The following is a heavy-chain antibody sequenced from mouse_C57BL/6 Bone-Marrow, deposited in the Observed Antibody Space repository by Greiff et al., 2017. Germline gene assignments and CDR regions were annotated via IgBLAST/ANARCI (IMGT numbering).Heavy chain of an antibody. V-gene: IGHV1-78*01. Sequence: VKLVESDAELVKPGASVKISCKVSGYTFTDHTIHWMKQRPEQGLEWIGYIYPRDGSTKYNEKFKGKATLTADKSSSTAYMQLNSLTSEDSAVYFCARRSNYVGHFDYWGQGTTLTVSS. D-gene: IGHD2-5*01. J-gene: IGHJ2*01. CDR2: IYPRDGST. CDR3: ARRSNYVGHFDY. CDR1: GYTFTDHT.